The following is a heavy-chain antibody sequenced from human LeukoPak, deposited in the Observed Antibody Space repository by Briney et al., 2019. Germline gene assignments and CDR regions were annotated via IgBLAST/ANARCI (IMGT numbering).Heavy chain of an antibody. CDR1: GFTFSSYS. CDR2: ISSSSSYI. V-gene: IGHV3-21*01. J-gene: IGHJ4*02. CDR3: ARDPPGLMAPR. Sequence: GGSLRLSCAASGFTFSSYSMNWVRQAPRKGLEWVSSISSSSSYIYYADSVKGRFTISRDNAKNSLYLQMNSLRAEDTAVYYCARDPPGLMAPRWGQGTLVTVSS. D-gene: IGHD2-8*01.